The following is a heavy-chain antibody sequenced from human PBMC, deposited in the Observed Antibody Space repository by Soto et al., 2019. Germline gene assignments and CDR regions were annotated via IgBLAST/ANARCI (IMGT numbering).Heavy chain of an antibody. V-gene: IGHV1-3*04. CDR2: INTCKGNT. CDR3: ARDMGFWLSDY. Sequence: CKNSRYTYACSAISWLRQAPGQRLEWMGWINTCKGNTKYSQKFQGRVTITRDTSASTAYMELSSLRSEDTAVYYCARDMGFWLSDYWGQGTLVTVSS. D-gene: IGHD3-10*01. J-gene: IGHJ4*02. CDR1: RYTYACSA.